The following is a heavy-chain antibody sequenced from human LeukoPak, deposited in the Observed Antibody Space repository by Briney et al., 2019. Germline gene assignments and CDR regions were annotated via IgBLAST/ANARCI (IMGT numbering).Heavy chain of an antibody. Sequence: SVKASCKASGGTFSSYAISWVRQAPGQGLEWMGGIIPIFGTANCAQKFQGRVTITTDESTSTAYMELSSLRSEDTAVYYCASGANYYINYWGQGTLVTVSS. V-gene: IGHV1-69*05. D-gene: IGHD3-22*01. CDR3: ASGANYYINY. J-gene: IGHJ4*02. CDR2: IIPIFGTA. CDR1: GGTFSSYA.